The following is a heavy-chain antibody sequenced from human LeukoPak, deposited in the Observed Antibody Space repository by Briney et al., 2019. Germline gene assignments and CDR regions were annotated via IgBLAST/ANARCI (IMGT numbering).Heavy chain of an antibody. D-gene: IGHD2-15*01. CDR1: DGFFSSSTNY. CDR3: ARDCSGGSCYSSEEDAFDI. V-gene: IGHV4-39*07. Sequence: SETLSLTCTVSDGFFSSSTNYWGWIRQPPGKGLEWIGSIYYSGSTNYNPSLKSRVTISVDTSKNQFSLKLSSVTAADTAVYYCARDCSGGSCYSSEEDAFDIWGQGTMVTVSS. CDR2: IYYSGST. J-gene: IGHJ3*02.